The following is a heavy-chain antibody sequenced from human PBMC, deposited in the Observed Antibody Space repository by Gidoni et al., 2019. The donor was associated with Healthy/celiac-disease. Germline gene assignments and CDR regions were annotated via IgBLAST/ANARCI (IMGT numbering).Heavy chain of an antibody. V-gene: IGHV3-33*01. CDR3: ARDEEGLLFGVVISDYYGMDV. CDR1: SSYG. J-gene: IGHJ6*02. Sequence: SSYGMHWVRQAPGKGLEWVAVIWYDGSKKYYADSVKGRFTISRDNSKNTLYLQMNSLRAEDTAVYYCARDEEGLLFGVVISDYYGMDVWGQGTTVTVSS. D-gene: IGHD3-3*01. CDR2: IWYDGSKK.